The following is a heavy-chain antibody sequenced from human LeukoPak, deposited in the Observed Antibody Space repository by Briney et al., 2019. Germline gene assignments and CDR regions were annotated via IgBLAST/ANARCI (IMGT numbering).Heavy chain of an antibody. J-gene: IGHJ4*02. Sequence: PSETLSLTCTVSGGPLSAYYWTWIRQPPGKGLEWIGYIYDNGNTNYNPSLKSRVTISVDTSKNQISLKLTSVTAADTAVYYSATGETGSTLGGYWGQGTLVTVSS. CDR2: IYDNGNT. D-gene: IGHD1-1*01. V-gene: IGHV4-59*01. CDR3: ATGETGSTLGGY. CDR1: GGPLSAYY.